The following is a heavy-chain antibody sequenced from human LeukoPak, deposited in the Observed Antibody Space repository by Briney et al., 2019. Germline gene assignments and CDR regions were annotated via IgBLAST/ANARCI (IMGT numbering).Heavy chain of an antibody. V-gene: IGHV4-30-2*01. CDR1: GGSISSGGYS. D-gene: IGHD3-22*01. CDR2: IDHSGST. Sequence: KSSETLSLTCAVSGGSISSGGYSWSWIRQPPGKGLEWIGYIDHSGSTYYNPSLKSRVTISVDRSKNQFSLKLSSVTAADTAVYYCARAAGYYYDSSGYYGVRWFDPWGQGTLVTVSS. CDR3: ARAAGYYYDSSGYYGVRWFDP. J-gene: IGHJ5*02.